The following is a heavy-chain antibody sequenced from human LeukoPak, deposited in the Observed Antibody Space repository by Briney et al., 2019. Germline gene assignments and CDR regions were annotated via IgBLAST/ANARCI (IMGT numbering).Heavy chain of an antibody. Sequence: SETLSLTCAVSGGSISSSNWWSWIRQPPGKGLEWIGEIYHSGSTNYNPSLKSRVTISVDKSKTQFSLKLSSVTAADTAVYYCARTGYCSSTSCSALDYWGQGTLVTVSS. D-gene: IGHD2-2*01. CDR3: ARTGYCSSTSCSALDY. J-gene: IGHJ4*02. CDR1: GGSISSSNW. CDR2: IYHSGST. V-gene: IGHV4-4*02.